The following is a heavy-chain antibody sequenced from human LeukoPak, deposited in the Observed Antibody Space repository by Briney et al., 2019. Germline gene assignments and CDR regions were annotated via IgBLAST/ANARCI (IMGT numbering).Heavy chain of an antibody. Sequence: PGGSLRLSCAVSGFTFSSYWMNWVRQAPGKGLECVASIRQDGGEKSYVDSVKGRFTISRDNTKNSLYLQMSSLRAEDTAVYYCARDGTAAGLYFDLWGQGTLVTVSS. D-gene: IGHD6-13*01. CDR1: GFTFSSYW. CDR2: IRQDGGEK. J-gene: IGHJ4*01. V-gene: IGHV3-7*01. CDR3: ARDGTAAGLYFDL.